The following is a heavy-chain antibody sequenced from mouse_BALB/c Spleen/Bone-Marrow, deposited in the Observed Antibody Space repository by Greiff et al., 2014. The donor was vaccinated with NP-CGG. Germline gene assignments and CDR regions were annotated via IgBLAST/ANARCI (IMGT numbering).Heavy chain of an antibody. CDR1: GYTFTTYW. CDR2: IYPGEGDT. J-gene: IGHJ2*01. Sequence: VQLVESGAELARPGASVELSCKTSGYTFTTYWMQWVKQRPGQGLEWIGAIYPGEGDTRYTQKFKGKATLTADKSSSTAYIQLSNLTSEDSAVYYCSREPSNWGYYWGQGTTLTVSS. V-gene: IGHV1-87*01. CDR3: SREPSNWGYY.